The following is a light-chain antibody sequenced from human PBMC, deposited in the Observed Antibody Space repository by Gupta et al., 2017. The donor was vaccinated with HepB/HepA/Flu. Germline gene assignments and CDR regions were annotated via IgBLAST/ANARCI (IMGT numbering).Light chain of an antibody. CDR1: QSVLYSSNNKNY. Sequence: DIVMTPSPDSLAVSLGERATINCKSSQSVLYSSNNKNYLAWYQQKAGQPPKVLIYWASTRESGVPDRFSGSGSGTDFTLTVSSLQAEDVAVYYCQQYYSTLYTFGQGTKLEIK. CDR3: QQYYSTLYT. V-gene: IGKV4-1*01. J-gene: IGKJ2*01. CDR2: WAS.